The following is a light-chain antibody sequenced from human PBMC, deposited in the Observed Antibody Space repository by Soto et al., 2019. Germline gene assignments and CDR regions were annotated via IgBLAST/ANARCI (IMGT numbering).Light chain of an antibody. V-gene: IGKV1-39*01. CDR2: AAS. CDR1: QSISSY. J-gene: IGKJ1*01. Sequence: DIQMTQSPSSLSASVGDRVTITCRASQSISSYLNWYQQKPGKAPKLLIYAASSLQSGVPSRFSGSGSGTDFNLTISSLQPEDFATYYCQQSYSTPPRWTFGQGTKVEIK. CDR3: QQSYSTPPRWT.